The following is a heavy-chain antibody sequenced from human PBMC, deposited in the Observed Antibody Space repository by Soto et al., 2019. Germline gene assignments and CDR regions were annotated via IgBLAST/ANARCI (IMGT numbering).Heavy chain of an antibody. Sequence: SETLSLTCAVSGGSISSGGYSWSWIRQPPGKGLEWIGYIYHSGSTYYNPSLKSRVTISVDRSKNQFSLKLSSVTAADTAVYYCARVVGVRGVNPYYYYGMDVWGQGTTVTVSS. V-gene: IGHV4-30-2*01. J-gene: IGHJ6*02. CDR3: ARVVGVRGVNPYYYYGMDV. CDR2: IYHSGST. D-gene: IGHD3-10*01. CDR1: GGSISSGGYS.